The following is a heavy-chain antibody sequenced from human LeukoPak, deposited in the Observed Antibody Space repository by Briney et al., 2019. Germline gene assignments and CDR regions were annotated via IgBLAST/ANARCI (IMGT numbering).Heavy chain of an antibody. V-gene: IGHV1-2*04. CDR1: GYTFTGYY. J-gene: IGHJ5*02. D-gene: IGHD3-10*01. CDR3: ARLLWFGELYWFDP. Sequence: ASVKVSCKASGYTFTGYYMHWVRQAPGQGLEWMGWINPNSGGTNYAQKFQGWVTMTRDTSISTAYMELSRLRSDDTAVYYCARLLWFGELYWFDPWGQGTLVTVSS. CDR2: INPNSGGT.